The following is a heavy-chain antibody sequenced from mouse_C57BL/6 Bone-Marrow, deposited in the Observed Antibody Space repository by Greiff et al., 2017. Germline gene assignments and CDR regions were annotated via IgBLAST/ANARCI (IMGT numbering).Heavy chain of an antibody. D-gene: IGHD1-1*01. V-gene: IGHV5-15*01. CDR2: ISNLAYSI. CDR3: ARSYYYGSSPAWFAY. J-gene: IGHJ3*01. CDR1: GFTFSDYG. Sequence: EVHLVESGGGLVQPGGSLKLSCAASGFTFSDYGMAWVRQAPRKGPEWVAFISNLAYSIYYADTVTGRVTISRENAKNTLYLEMSSLRSEDTAMYYCARSYYYGSSPAWFAYWGQGTLVTVSA.